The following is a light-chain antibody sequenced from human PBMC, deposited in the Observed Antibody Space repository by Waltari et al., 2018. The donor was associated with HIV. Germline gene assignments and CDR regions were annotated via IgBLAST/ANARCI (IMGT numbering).Light chain of an antibody. Sequence: QSVLTQPPSASGTPGQRVTISCSGSSSNIGSNYVYWYQQLPGTAPKLLIYRNNRRPAGVPDRFSGSKSGTSASLAISRLRSEDEADYYCATWDDSLSAFVVFGGGTKLTVL. CDR3: ATWDDSLSAFVV. CDR1: SSNIGSNY. V-gene: IGLV1-47*01. J-gene: IGLJ2*01. CDR2: RNN.